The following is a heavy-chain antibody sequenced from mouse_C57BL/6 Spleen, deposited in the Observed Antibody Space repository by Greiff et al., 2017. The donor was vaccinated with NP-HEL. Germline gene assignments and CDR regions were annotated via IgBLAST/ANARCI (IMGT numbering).Heavy chain of an antibody. J-gene: IGHJ2*01. CDR2: ISYDGSN. CDR3: ARAYSNYYFDY. V-gene: IGHV3-6*01. Sequence: ESGPGLVKPSQSLSLTCSVTGYSITSGYYWNWIRQFPGNKLEWMGYISYDGSNNYNPSLKNRISITRDTSKNQFFLKLNSVTTEDTATYYCARAYSNYYFDYWGQGTTLTVSS. D-gene: IGHD2-5*01. CDR1: GYSITSGYY.